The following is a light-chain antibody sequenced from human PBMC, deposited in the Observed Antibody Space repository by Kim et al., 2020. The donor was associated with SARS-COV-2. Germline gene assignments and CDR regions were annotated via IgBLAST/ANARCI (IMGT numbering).Light chain of an antibody. J-gene: IGKJ4*01. CDR1: QGISSY. CDR3: QQLNSYLT. Sequence: SASVGDRVTIPCRDSQGISSYLAWYQQKPGKAPKLLIYAASTLQSGVPSRFSGSGSGTDFTLTSSSLQPEDFATYYCQQLNSYLTFGGGTKVDIK. V-gene: IGKV1-9*01. CDR2: AAS.